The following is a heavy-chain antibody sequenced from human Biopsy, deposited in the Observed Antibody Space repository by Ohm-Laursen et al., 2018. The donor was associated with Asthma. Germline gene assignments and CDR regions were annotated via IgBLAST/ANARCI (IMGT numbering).Heavy chain of an antibody. CDR3: ARCQVGYSSGWSLLLKKIYYSGMDV. CDR1: GGTFSNFA. Sequence: SVKVSCKVPGGTFSNFAISWVRQAPGQGLEWLGGIVTVFGTTNYAQKFQGRVTITADESTSTAYMEVTSLRSEDTAIYYCARCQVGYSSGWSLLLKKIYYSGMDVWGQGNAVTVSS. V-gene: IGHV1-69*13. J-gene: IGHJ6*02. CDR2: IVTVFGTT. D-gene: IGHD6-19*01.